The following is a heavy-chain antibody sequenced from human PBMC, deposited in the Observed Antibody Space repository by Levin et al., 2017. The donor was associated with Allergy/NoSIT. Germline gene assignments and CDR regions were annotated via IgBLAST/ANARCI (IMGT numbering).Heavy chain of an antibody. CDR1: GGTFSSYA. CDR2: IIPIFGTA. V-gene: IGHV1-69*06. D-gene: IGHD6-19*01. Sequence: SVKVSCKASGGTFSSYAISWVRQAPGQGLEWMGGIIPIFGTANYAQKFQGRVTITADKSTSTAYMELSSLRSEDTAVYYCAGYSSGWSLSFDYWGQGTLVTVSS. J-gene: IGHJ4*02. CDR3: AGYSSGWSLSFDY.